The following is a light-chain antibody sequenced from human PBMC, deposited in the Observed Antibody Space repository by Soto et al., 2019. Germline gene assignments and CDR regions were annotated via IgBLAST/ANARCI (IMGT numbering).Light chain of an antibody. CDR1: SGSIASNY. V-gene: IGLV6-57*03. J-gene: IGLJ3*02. Sequence: NFMLTQPHSVSESPGKTATISCTRSSGSIASNYVQWYQLRPGSAPTTVIYEDNQRPSGVPDRFSGSIDSSSNSASLTISGLKTDDEAHYYCQSYDSSNPWVFGGGTQLTVL. CDR3: QSYDSSNPWV. CDR2: EDN.